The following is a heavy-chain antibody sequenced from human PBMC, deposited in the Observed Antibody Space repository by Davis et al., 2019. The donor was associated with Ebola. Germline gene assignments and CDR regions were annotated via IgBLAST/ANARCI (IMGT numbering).Heavy chain of an antibody. CDR1: GGSISSYY. CDR3: ARARWGGVSSIEYLQY. CDR2: IYSSGSS. Sequence: SETLSLTCSVSGGSISSYYWSWIRQPAGKGLEWIGRIYSSGSSNYNPSLKSRVTMSVDTSKNQFSLRLSSVTAADPAVYYCARARWGGVSSIEYLQYWGQGTLVTVSS. V-gene: IGHV4-4*07. D-gene: IGHD2-8*02. J-gene: IGHJ1*01.